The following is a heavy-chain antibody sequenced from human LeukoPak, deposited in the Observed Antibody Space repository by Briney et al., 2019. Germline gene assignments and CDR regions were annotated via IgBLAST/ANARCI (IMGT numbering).Heavy chain of an antibody. J-gene: IGHJ4*02. CDR1: GFTFSNAW. CDR2: IRNKANSYTT. V-gene: IGHV3-72*01. CDR3: GRIGSYWGVVY. Sequence: PGGSLRLSCAASGFTFSNAWMSWVRQAPGKGLEWVGRIRNKANSYTTEYAASVKGRFTISRDDSKNSLYLQMNSLKTEDTAVYYCGRIGSYWGVVYWGQGTLVTVSS. D-gene: IGHD1-26*01.